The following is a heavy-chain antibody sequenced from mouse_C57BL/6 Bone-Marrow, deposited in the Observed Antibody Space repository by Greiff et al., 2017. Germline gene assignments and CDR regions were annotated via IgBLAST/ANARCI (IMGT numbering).Heavy chain of an antibody. CDR1: GFTFSDAW. J-gene: IGHJ3*01. CDR2: IRNKANNHAT. D-gene: IGHD2-3*01. CDR3: TPGGYCPFAY. Sequence: EVKLMESGGGLVQPGGSMKLSCAASGFTFSDAWMDWVRQSPEKGLEWVAEIRNKANNHATYYAESVKGRFTISRDDSKSSVYLQMNSLRAEDTGIYYCTPGGYCPFAYWGQGTLVTVSA. V-gene: IGHV6-6*01.